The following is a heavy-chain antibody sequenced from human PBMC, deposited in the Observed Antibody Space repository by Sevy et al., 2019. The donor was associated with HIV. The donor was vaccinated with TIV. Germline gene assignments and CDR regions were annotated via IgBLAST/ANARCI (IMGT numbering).Heavy chain of an antibody. Sequence: GGSLGLSCAASGFTFSSYGMHWVRQAPGKGLEWVAVIWYDGSNKYYADSVKGRFTISRDNSKNTLYLQMNSLRAEDTAVYYCARGPTVYGDYGLDFDYWGQGTLVTVSS. D-gene: IGHD4-17*01. CDR1: GFTFSSYG. CDR3: ARGPTVYGDYGLDFDY. CDR2: IWYDGSNK. V-gene: IGHV3-33*01. J-gene: IGHJ4*02.